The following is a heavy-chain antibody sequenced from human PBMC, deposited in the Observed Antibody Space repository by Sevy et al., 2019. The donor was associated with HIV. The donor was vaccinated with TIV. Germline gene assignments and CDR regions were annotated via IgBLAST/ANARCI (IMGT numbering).Heavy chain of an antibody. CDR1: GFIFSSHE. CDR3: ARGLSTYGSYYFDF. Sequence: GGSLRLSCAASGFIFSSHELNWVCQAPGKGLEWVSYVSSRGAITHYADSVRGRFTISRDNAQNSLYLQMNSLRVEDTAIYFCARGLSTYGSYYFDFWGRGTLVTVSS. CDR2: VSSRGAIT. J-gene: IGHJ4*02. V-gene: IGHV3-48*03. D-gene: IGHD3-10*01.